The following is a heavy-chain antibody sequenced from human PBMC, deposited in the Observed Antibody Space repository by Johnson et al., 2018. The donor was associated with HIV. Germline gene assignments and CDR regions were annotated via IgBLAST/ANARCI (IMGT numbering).Heavy chain of an antibody. D-gene: IGHD3-16*01. V-gene: IGHV3-15*05. CDR1: GFTFSNAW. CDR3: TTGPLRRRRGGFEI. CDR2: IKSNTDGGTT. Sequence: MQLVESGGGLVKPGGSLRLSCAASGFTFSNAWMSWVRQAPGKGLEWVGRIKSNTDGGTTDYAAPVKGRFTISRDDSKNTLYLQMNSLKLEDTAGYYCTTGPLRRRRGGFEIWGQGTMVTVSS. J-gene: IGHJ3*02.